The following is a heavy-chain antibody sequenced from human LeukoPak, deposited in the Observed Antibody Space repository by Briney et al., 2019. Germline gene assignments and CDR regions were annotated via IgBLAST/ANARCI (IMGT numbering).Heavy chain of an antibody. Sequence: PGGSLSLSCAASGFTFSHHAMHWVRRSPGKGLEWAALISYDGSNKYYANSVKGRFTISRDNSKNTLYLQMNSLRAEDTAVYYCASDCSGSSCDSGGYWGQGTLVTVSS. D-gene: IGHD2-15*01. CDR2: ISYDGSNK. CDR3: ASDCSGSSCDSGGY. J-gene: IGHJ4*02. CDR1: GFTFSHHA. V-gene: IGHV3-30*03.